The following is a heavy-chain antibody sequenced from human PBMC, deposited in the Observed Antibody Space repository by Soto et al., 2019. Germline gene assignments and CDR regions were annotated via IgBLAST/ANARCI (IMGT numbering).Heavy chain of an antibody. CDR3: ARADYDILTGYYTSSYFDY. CDR2: INHSGST. Sequence: SETLSLTCAVYGGSFSGYYWSWIRQPPGKGLEWIGEINHSGSTNYNPSLKSRVTISVDTSKNQFSLKLSSVTAADTAVYYCARADYDILTGYYTSSYFDYWGQGTLVTVSS. J-gene: IGHJ4*02. D-gene: IGHD3-9*01. CDR1: GGSFSGYY. V-gene: IGHV4-34*01.